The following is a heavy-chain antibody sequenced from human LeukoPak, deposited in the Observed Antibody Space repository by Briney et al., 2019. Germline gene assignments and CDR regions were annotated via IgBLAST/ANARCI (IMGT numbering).Heavy chain of an antibody. Sequence: GGTLRLSCTASGFTFGEYAMGWVRQAPGKGLEWVGFIRSKAYGATTDYAASVKGRFTISRDDSKSIAYLQMNSLKTEDTAVYYCTRIYCSSASCQYGGFDYWGQGTLVTVSS. CDR3: TRIYCSSASCQYGGFDY. CDR2: IRSKAYGATT. D-gene: IGHD2-2*01. J-gene: IGHJ4*02. V-gene: IGHV3-49*04. CDR1: GFTFGEYA.